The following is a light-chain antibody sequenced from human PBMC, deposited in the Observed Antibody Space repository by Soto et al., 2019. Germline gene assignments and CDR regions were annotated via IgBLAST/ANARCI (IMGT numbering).Light chain of an antibody. CDR1: SGDIGRYSY. V-gene: IGLV2-14*01. J-gene: IGLJ1*01. CDR3: CSYTTGSILV. Sequence: QSALTQPASVSGSPGQSITVSCTGTSGDIGRYSYVSWYQQHPGKAPRLMLYDVSNRPSGVSNRFSGSKSGNTASLTISGLQAEDEADYYCCSYTTGSILVFGTGTKLTVL. CDR2: DVS.